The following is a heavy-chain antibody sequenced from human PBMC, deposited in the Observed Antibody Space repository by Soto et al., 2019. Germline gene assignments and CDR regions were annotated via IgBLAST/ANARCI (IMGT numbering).Heavy chain of an antibody. CDR1: GDTFTFYS. CDR2: INPILSMS. J-gene: IGHJ4*02. D-gene: IGHD3-10*01. Sequence: QVPLVQSGAEVKKPGSSVRVSCKASGDTFTFYSINWVRQAPGLGLEWMGRINPILSMSNYAQRFQGRVTMTADKSTSTAYMELSSLRYEDTAMYYCASSYGSGYRAFDYWGQGALVTVSS. CDR3: ASSYGSGYRAFDY. V-gene: IGHV1-69*02.